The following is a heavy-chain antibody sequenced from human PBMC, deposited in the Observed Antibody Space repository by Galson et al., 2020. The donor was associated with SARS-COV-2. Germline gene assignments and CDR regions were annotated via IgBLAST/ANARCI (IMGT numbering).Heavy chain of an antibody. J-gene: IGHJ4*02. Sequence: SETLSLTCAVSGDSVINNWWSWVRQPPEKGLEWMGEIHHSGTTNYNPSLRSRVSMSLDTSKNQFSLQLTSVTAADAAVYYCALGNDYTWETWGPGTLVTVSS. V-gene: IGHV4-4*02. CDR2: IHHSGTT. D-gene: IGHD5-12*01. CDR1: GDSVINNW. CDR3: ALGNDYTWET.